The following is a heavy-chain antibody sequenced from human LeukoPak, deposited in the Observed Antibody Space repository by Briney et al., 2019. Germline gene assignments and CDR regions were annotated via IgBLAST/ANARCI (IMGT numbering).Heavy chain of an antibody. CDR2: INSDGSDK. J-gene: IGHJ4*02. Sequence: GGSLRLSCAASGFTSSTYWMHWVRQAPGQGLVWVSRINSDGSDKDFADSVRGRFTISRDNAHNTLHLQMNSLRAEDTAVYYCVREGNSGYFFDYWGQGTLVTVSS. D-gene: IGHD4-23*01. CDR3: VREGNSGYFFDY. V-gene: IGHV3-74*01. CDR1: GFTSSTYW.